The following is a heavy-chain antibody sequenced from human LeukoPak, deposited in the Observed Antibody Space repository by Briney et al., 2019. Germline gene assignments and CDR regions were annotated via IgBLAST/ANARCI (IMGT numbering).Heavy chain of an antibody. Sequence: ASVKVSCKASGHTFTGYYMHWVRQAPGQGLEWMGWINPNSGGTNCAQKFQGRVTMTRDTSISTAYMELSRLRSDDTAVYYCARDYDYGDYGSDYWGQGTLVTVSS. CDR2: INPNSGGT. CDR3: ARDYDYGDYGSDY. D-gene: IGHD4-17*01. V-gene: IGHV1-2*02. J-gene: IGHJ4*02. CDR1: GHTFTGYY.